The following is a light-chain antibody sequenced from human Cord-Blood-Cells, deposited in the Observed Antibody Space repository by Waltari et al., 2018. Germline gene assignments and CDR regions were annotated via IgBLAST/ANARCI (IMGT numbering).Light chain of an antibody. Sequence: QSALTQPASVSGSPGQSITISCTGTSSDVGGYNYVSWYQQHPGKAPETMMYDVSKRPAGVSNSFARAKSGNAASLTISGLQAEDEADYYCSSCTSSSTVVFGGGTKLTVL. CDR3: SSCTSSSTVV. CDR1: SSDVGGYNY. V-gene: IGLV2-14*01. J-gene: IGLJ2*01. CDR2: DVS.